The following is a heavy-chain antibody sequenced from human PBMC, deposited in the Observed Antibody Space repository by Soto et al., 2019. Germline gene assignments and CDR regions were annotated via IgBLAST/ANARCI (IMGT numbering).Heavy chain of an antibody. CDR2: IYHSGST. J-gene: IGHJ4*02. CDR1: GGSFSGYY. D-gene: IGHD3-22*01. Sequence: SETLSLTCAVYGGSFSGYYWSWIRQPPGKGLEWIGYIYHSGSTNYNPSLKSRVTISVDTSKNQFSLKLSSVTAADTAVYYCARDDGTYYYDSSGSSLFDYWGQGTLVTVSS. CDR3: ARDDGTYYYDSSGSSLFDY. V-gene: IGHV4-34*01.